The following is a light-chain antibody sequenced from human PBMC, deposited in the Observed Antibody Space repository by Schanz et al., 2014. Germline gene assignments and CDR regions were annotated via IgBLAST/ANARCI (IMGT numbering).Light chain of an antibody. CDR1: QSVSSN. V-gene: IGKV3-11*01. J-gene: IGKJ4*01. CDR3: QQRSNWPFLT. CDR2: DAS. Sequence: EIVLTQSPGTLSLSPGERATLSCRASQSVSSNLAWYQEKPGQAPRLLIYDASNRATGIPARFSGSGSGTDFTLTISSLEPEDFALYYCQQRSNWPFLTFGGGTKVQIK.